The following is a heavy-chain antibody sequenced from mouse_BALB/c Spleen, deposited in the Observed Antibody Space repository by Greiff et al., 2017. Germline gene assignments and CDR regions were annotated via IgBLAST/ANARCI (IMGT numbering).Heavy chain of an antibody. V-gene: IGHV1-5*01. J-gene: IGHJ4*01. CDR2: IYPGNSDT. D-gene: IGHD1-1*01. CDR3: TREYYGSSLYAMDY. Sequence: EVQLQQSGTVLARPGASVKMSCKASGYTFTSYWMHWVKQRPGQGLEWIGAIYPGNSDTSYNQKFKGKAKLTAVTSTSTAYMELSSLTNEDSAVYYCTREYYGSSLYAMDYWGQGTSVTVSS. CDR1: GYTFTSYW.